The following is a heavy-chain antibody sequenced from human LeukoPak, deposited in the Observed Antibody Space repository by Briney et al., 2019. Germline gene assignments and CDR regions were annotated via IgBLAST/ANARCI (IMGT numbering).Heavy chain of an antibody. Sequence: GGSLRLSCAASGFTFSSCSMNWVRQAPGKGLEWVSSISSSSSYIYYADSVKGRFTTSRDNAKNSLYLQMNSLRAEDTAVYYCARDPREAVDSFDYWGQGTLVTVSS. CDR2: ISSSSSYI. J-gene: IGHJ4*02. D-gene: IGHD6-19*01. V-gene: IGHV3-21*01. CDR3: ARDPREAVDSFDY. CDR1: GFTFSSCS.